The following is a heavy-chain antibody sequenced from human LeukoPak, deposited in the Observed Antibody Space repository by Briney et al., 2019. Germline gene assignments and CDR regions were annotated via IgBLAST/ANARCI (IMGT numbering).Heavy chain of an antibody. J-gene: IGHJ4*02. CDR3: VRRHDY. Sequence: PGGSLRLSRVASGFDVNDNFMIWVRQAPGQGLEWISIIYASGGAYHAESVKGRFSAFRDTSKNTIFLQMNNLRAGDTAMYYCVRRHDYWGQGTLVTVSS. CDR2: IYASGGA. CDR1: GFDVNDNF. V-gene: IGHV3-53*01.